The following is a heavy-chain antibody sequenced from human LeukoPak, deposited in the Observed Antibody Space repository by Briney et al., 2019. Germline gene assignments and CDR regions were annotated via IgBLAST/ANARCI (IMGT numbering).Heavy chain of an antibody. CDR2: INPNSGGT. CDR1: GYTFTCYY. D-gene: IGHD2-2*01. V-gene: IGHV1-2*02. CDR3: ARVGCSSTSCYAPAFDI. Sequence: GASVKVSCKASGYTFTCYYMHWVRQAPGQGLEWMGWINPNSGGTNYAQKFQGRVTMTRDTSISTAYMELSRLRSDDTAVYYCARVGCSSTSCYAPAFDIWGQGTMVTVSS. J-gene: IGHJ3*02.